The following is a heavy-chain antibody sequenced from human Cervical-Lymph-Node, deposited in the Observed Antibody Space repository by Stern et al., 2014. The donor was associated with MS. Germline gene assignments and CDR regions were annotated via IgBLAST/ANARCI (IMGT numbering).Heavy chain of an antibody. Sequence: VQLVQAGAEVKKPGASVKVAYKVSGYTLTELYLHWVRQAPGKGLERMGGFDPDDGETIYAQKFQGRVTMTEDTSTDTAYMELSSLRSEDRAVYYCATAPKYCSGGSCYFRAFDIWGQGTMVTVSS. V-gene: IGHV1-24*01. CDR1: GYTLTELY. CDR2: FDPDDGET. D-gene: IGHD2-15*01. J-gene: IGHJ3*02. CDR3: ATAPKYCSGGSCYFRAFDI.